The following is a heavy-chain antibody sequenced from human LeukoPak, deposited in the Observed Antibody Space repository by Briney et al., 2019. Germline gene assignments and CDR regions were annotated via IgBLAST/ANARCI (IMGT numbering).Heavy chain of an antibody. CDR1: GYTLTSYY. Sequence: GASVKVSCKVSGYTLTSYYMHWVRQAPGQGLEWMGIINPSGGSTSYAQKFQGRVTMTRDTSTSTVYMELSSLRSEDTAVYYCARLEGSGWSAGPWGQGTLVTVSS. V-gene: IGHV1-46*01. CDR3: ARLEGSGWSAGP. CDR2: INPSGGST. J-gene: IGHJ5*02. D-gene: IGHD6-19*01.